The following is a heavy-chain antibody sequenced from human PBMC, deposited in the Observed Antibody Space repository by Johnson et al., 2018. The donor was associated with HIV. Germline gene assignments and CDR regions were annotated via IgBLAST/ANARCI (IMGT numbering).Heavy chain of an antibody. CDR1: GFTVSSNY. D-gene: IGHD3-22*01. V-gene: IGHV3-66*01. CDR2: IYSGGST. J-gene: IGHJ3*02. CDR3: ARDDDYYDSSGPGAFDI. Sequence: EVQLVESGGGLVQPGGSLRLSCAASGFTVSSNYMTWVRQAPGKGLEWVSVIYSGGSTFYTDSVKGRFTISRDNSRNTLYLQMNSLRVEDTAVYYCARDDDYYDSSGPGAFDIWGQGTMVTVSS.